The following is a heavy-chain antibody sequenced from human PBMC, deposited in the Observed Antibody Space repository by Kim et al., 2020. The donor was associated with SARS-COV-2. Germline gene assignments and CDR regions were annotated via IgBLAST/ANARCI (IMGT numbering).Heavy chain of an antibody. D-gene: IGHD6-13*01. CDR3: ARGGLPAAGYDACNV. J-gene: IGHJ3*01. CDR1: GDSISGYY. CDR2: IYYSGST. Sequence: SETLSLTCTVSGDSISGYYWSWIRQPPGKGLEWIGSIYYSGSTNYNPSLKSRVTISVDTSKNQFSLKVSSMTAADRAVYYCARGGLPAAGYDACNVWCQG. V-gene: IGHV4-59*01.